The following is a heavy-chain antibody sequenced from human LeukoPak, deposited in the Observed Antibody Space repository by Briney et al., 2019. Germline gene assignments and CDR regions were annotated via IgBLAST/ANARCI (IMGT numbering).Heavy chain of an antibody. V-gene: IGHV1-46*01. CDR3: ARSDYGGGNWFDP. Sequence: ASVKVSCKASGYTFTSYYMHWVRQAPGQGLEWMGIINPSGGSTSYAQKFQGRVTVTRDTSTSTVYMELSSLGSEDTAVYYCARSDYGGGNWFDPWGQGTLVTVSS. J-gene: IGHJ5*02. CDR1: GYTFTSYY. D-gene: IGHD4-17*01. CDR2: INPSGGST.